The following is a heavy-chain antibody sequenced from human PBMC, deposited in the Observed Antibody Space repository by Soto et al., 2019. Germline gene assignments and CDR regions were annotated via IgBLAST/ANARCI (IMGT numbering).Heavy chain of an antibody. V-gene: IGHV3-11*06. Sequence: QVQLVESGGGLAKPGGSLRLSCAASGFTFSDYYMSWIRQAPGKGLEWVTYIDSSSSHTNYADSVKGRFTISRDNAKNSVDLQMSNLTAEDKAVNYGARDGSSYGQVDYWGQGPLVTVSS. CDR2: IDSSSSHT. CDR3: ARDGSSYGQVDY. D-gene: IGHD5-18*01. J-gene: IGHJ4*02. CDR1: GFTFSDYY.